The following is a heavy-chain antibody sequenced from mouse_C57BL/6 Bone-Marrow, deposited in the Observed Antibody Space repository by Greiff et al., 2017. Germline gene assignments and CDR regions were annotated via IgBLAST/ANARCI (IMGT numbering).Heavy chain of an antibody. D-gene: IGHD2-4*01. CDR3: ARRGIYYDYDRAPWFAY. CDR2: ISYDGSN. Sequence: EVQLQESGPGLVKPSQSLTLTCSVTGYSITSGYYWNWIRQFPGNKLEWMGYISYDGSNNYNPSLKNRISITRDTSKNQFFLKLNSVTTEDTATYYCARRGIYYDYDRAPWFAYWGQGTLVTVSA. V-gene: IGHV3-6*01. J-gene: IGHJ3*01. CDR1: GYSITSGYY.